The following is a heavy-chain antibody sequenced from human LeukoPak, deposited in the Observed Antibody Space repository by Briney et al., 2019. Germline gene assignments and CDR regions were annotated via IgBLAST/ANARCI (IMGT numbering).Heavy chain of an antibody. CDR3: AREGLFTMVRRGTLDN. CDR1: GYTLTELS. V-gene: IGHV1-24*01. Sequence: ASVKVSCKVSGYTLTELSMHWVRQAPGKGLELMGGFDPEDGETIYAQKFQGRVTMTEDTSTDTAYMELSSMRSEDTAVYYCAREGLFTMVRRGTLDNWGQGTLVTVSS. J-gene: IGHJ4*02. CDR2: FDPEDGET. D-gene: IGHD3-10*01.